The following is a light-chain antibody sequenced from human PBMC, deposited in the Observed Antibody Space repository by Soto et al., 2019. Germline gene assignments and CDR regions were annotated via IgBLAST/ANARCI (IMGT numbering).Light chain of an antibody. J-gene: IGLJ1*01. CDR1: SSDVGGYND. CDR2: EVS. Sequence: QSALTQPAAVSGSPGQSITISCTGTSSDVGGYNDVSWYQQHPGKAPKLMIYEVSNRPSGVSNRFSSSKSGNTASLTISGLQAEDEADYHCSSYTSSRTPNVFGTGTERTVL. V-gene: IGLV2-14*01. CDR3: SSYTSSRTPNV.